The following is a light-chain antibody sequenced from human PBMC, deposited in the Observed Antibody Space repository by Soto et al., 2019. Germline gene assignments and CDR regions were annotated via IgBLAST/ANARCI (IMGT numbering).Light chain of an antibody. CDR2: GAS. CDR1: QSVANAY. V-gene: IGKV3-20*01. Sequence: EIVLTQSPGTLSLSPRERATLSCRASQSVANAYLAWYQHKVGQSPRLLIYGASNRAPGIPDRFSGSGSGTDFTLTISTLQSEDFAVYYCQQYDSWPLTFGGGTKVEIK. J-gene: IGKJ4*01. CDR3: QQYDSWPLT.